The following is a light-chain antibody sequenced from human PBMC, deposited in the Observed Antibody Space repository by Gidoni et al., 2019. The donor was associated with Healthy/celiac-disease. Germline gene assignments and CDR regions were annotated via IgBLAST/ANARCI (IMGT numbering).Light chain of an antibody. V-gene: IGKV1-33*01. Sequence: IQLTQSPSSLSASVGGRVSITCQASQDISNYLNWYQQKPGKAPKLLIYDASNLETGVPSRFSGSGSGTDFTFTISSLQPEEIATYYCQQYDDLPLFTFGPGTKVDIK. J-gene: IGKJ3*01. CDR2: DAS. CDR3: QQYDDLPLFT. CDR1: QDISNY.